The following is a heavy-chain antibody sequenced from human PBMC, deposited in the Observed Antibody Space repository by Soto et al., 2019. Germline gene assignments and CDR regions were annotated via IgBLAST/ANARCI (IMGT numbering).Heavy chain of an antibody. CDR3: ARDPTYYYDSSGYHYSRALPPHSGYFDY. V-gene: IGHV3-30-3*01. CDR1: GFTFSSYA. J-gene: IGHJ4*02. D-gene: IGHD3-22*01. CDR2: ISYDGSNK. Sequence: GGSLRLSCAASGFTFSSYAMHWVRQAPGKGLEWVAVISYDGSNKYYADSVKGRFTITRDNSKNTLYLQMNSLRAEDTAVYYCARDPTYYYDSSGYHYSRALPPHSGYFDYWGQGTLVTVSS.